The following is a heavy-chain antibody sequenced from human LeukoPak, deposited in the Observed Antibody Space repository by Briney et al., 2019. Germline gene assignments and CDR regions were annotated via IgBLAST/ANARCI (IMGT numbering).Heavy chain of an antibody. CDR2: IYYSGST. J-gene: IGHJ6*02. CDR3: ARGFVVVPAAQVSYYYYGMDV. V-gene: IGHV4-59*01. CDR1: GGSISSYY. D-gene: IGHD2-2*01. Sequence: SETLSLTCTVSGGSISSYYWSWIRQPPGKGLEWIGYIYYSGSTNYNPSLKSRVTISVDTSKNQFSLKLSPVTAADTAVYYCARGFVVVPAAQVSYYYYGMDVWGQGTTVTVSS.